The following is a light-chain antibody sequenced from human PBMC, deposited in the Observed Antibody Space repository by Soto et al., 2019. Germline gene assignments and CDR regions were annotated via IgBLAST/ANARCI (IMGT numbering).Light chain of an antibody. CDR1: QSVRSSY. CDR3: QQYGSSP. V-gene: IGKV3-20*01. CDR2: GAS. J-gene: IGKJ5*01. Sequence: EIVLTQSPGTLSLSPGERATHSCRASQSVRSSYLAWYQQKPGQAPRLLIYGASSRATGIPDRFSGSGSGTDFTLTISTLEPEDFAVYYCQQYGSSPFGQGTRLEIK.